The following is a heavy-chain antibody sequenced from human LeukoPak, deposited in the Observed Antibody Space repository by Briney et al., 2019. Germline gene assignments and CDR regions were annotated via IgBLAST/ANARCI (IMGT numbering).Heavy chain of an antibody. V-gene: IGHV3-23*01. J-gene: IGHJ1*01. D-gene: IGHD2-21*02. CDR3: AKVVVTAIQYFQH. CDR1: GFTFSSYA. Sequence: PGGSLRLSCAASGFTFSSYAMSWVRQAPGKGLEWVSAISGSGGSTYYADSVKGRFTISGDYSKNTLYLQMNSLRAEDTAVYYCAKVVVTAIQYFQHWGQGTLVTVSS. CDR2: ISGSGGST.